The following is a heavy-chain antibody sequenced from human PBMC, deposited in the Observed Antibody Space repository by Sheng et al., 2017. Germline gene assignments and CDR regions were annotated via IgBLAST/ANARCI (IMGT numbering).Heavy chain of an antibody. D-gene: IGHD2-15*01. CDR2: ISGSGGST. J-gene: IGHJ4*02. CDR3: AKDGGRYCSGGNCRGGLFDY. CDR1: GFTFSSYA. Sequence: EVQLLESGGVLVQPGGSLRLSCAASGFTFSSYAMSWVRQAPGKGLEWVSAISGSGGSTYYADSVKGRFTISRDNSKNTLYLQMNSLRAEDKAVYYCAKDGGRYCSGGNCRGGLFDYWGQGTLVTVSS. V-gene: IGHV3-23*01.